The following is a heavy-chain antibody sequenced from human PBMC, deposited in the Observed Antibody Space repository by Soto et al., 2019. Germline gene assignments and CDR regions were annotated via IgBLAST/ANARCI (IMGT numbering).Heavy chain of an antibody. V-gene: IGHV1-2*04. CDR1: GYTFTGYY. CDR2: INPNSGGT. D-gene: IGHD6-19*01. Sequence: ASVKVSCKASGYTFTGYYMHWVRQAPGQGLEWMGWINPNSGGTNYAQKFQGWVTMTRDTSISTAYMELSRLRSDDTAVYCCARDAAVAGTRFDPWGQGTLVTVSS. J-gene: IGHJ5*02. CDR3: ARDAAVAGTRFDP.